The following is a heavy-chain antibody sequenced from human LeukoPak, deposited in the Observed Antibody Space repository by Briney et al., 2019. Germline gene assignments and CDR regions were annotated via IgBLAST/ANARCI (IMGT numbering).Heavy chain of an antibody. Sequence: GGSLRLSCAASGFTFSSYSMNWVRQAPGKGLEWVSYISSSSSTIYDADSVKGRFTISRDNAKNSLYLQMNSLRDEDTAVYYCARGRYCGGDCATDAFDIWGQGTMVTVSS. CDR3: ARGRYCGGDCATDAFDI. J-gene: IGHJ3*02. CDR1: GFTFSSYS. D-gene: IGHD2-21*02. V-gene: IGHV3-48*02. CDR2: ISSSSSTI.